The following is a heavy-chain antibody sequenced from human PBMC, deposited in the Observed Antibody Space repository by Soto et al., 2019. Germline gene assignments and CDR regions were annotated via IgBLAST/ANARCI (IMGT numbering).Heavy chain of an antibody. Sequence: SETLSLTCTVSGGSISSSSYYWGWIRQPPGKGLEWIGSIYYSGSTYYNLSLKSIVTISVDTSKYQFSLKLSSVTAGDTAVYYCVSLTVMKAVRGRWYYYYYMDVWGKGTKVTVSS. CDR3: VSLTVMKAVRGRWYYYYYMDV. V-gene: IGHV4-39*01. D-gene: IGHD3-10*01. CDR1: GGSISSSSYY. CDR2: IYYSGST. J-gene: IGHJ6*03.